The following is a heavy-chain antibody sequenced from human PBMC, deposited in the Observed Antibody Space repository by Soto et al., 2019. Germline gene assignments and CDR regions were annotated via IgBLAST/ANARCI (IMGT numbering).Heavy chain of an antibody. Sequence: EVQLVESGGGLVKPGGSLRLSCAASGFTFSSYSMNWVRQAPGKGLEWVSSISSSSSYIYYADSVKGRFTISRDNAKNSLYLQINSLRAEDTAVYYCATQLFYGSGSYLDFDYWGQGTLVTVSS. CDR1: GFTFSSYS. V-gene: IGHV3-21*01. CDR2: ISSSSSYI. CDR3: ATQLFYGSGSYLDFDY. D-gene: IGHD3-10*01. J-gene: IGHJ4*02.